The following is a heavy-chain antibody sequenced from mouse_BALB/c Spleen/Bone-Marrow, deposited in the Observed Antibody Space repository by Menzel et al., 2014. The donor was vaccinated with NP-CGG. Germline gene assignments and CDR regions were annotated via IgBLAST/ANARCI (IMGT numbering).Heavy chain of an antibody. V-gene: IGHV5-17*02. CDR2: ISSGSSTI. J-gene: IGHJ2*01. D-gene: IGHD1-1*01. CDR1: GFTFSSFA. Sequence: EVKLVESGGGLVQPGGSRKLSCAASGFTFSSFAMHWVRQAPEKGLEWVAYISSGSSTIYYADTVMGRFTISRDNPKNTLFPQMTSLRSEDTAMYYCARSGSSSGYFDYWGQGTTLTVSS. CDR3: ARSGSSSGYFDY.